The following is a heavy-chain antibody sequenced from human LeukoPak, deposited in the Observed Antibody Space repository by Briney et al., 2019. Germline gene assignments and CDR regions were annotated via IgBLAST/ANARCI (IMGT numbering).Heavy chain of an antibody. J-gene: IGHJ4*02. CDR3: ATRKLRFLEWLLRGYFDY. Sequence: SETLSLTXTVSTGSISGYYWSWIRQLAGQGLEWIGRIYTNGDTRYNPSLKSRVTISVDTSKNQFSLKLSSVTAADTAVYYCATRKLRFLEWLLRGYFDYWGQGTLVTVSS. V-gene: IGHV4-4*07. D-gene: IGHD3-3*01. CDR2: IYTNGDT. CDR1: TGSISGYY.